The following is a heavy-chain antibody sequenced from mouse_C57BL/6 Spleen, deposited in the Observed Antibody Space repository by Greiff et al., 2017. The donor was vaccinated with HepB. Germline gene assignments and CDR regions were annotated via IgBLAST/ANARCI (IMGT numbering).Heavy chain of an antibody. Sequence: QQSCKASGYTFTSYWMQWVKQRPGQGLEWIGEIDPSDSYTNYNQKFKGKATLTVDTSSSTAYMQLSSLTSEDSAVYYCARRRYYGSSYYAMDYWGQGTSVTVSS. CDR3: ARRRYYGSSYYAMDY. D-gene: IGHD1-1*01. CDR2: IDPSDSYT. V-gene: IGHV1-50*01. J-gene: IGHJ4*01. CDR1: GYTFTSYW.